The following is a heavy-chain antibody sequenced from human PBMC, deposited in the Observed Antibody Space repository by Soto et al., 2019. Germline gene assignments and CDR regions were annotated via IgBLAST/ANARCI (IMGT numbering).Heavy chain of an antibody. CDR1: GGSFSCYY. D-gene: IGHD2-21*01. CDR2: INHSGST. J-gene: IGHJ6*02. CDR3: AXGGQLAIVWDYYYGMDV. Sequence: SETLSLTCAVYGGSFSCYYWSRIRQPPGKGLEWIGEINHSGSTNYNPSLKSRVTISVDTSKNQFSLKLSSVTAADTAVYYCAXGGQLAIVWDYYYGMDVWGQGTTVTVSS. V-gene: IGHV4-34*01.